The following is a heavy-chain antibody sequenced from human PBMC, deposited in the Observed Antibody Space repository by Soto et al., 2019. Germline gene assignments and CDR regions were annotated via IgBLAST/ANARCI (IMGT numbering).Heavy chain of an antibody. Sequence: EVQLVESGGGLVQPGRSLRLSCAASGFTFDDYAMHWVRQAPGKGLEWVSGISWNTGRIGYADSVKGRFTISRDNAKNSLDLQMNSLRAEDTALYYCAKARSLERPFDYWGQGTLVTVSS. CDR2: ISWNTGRI. D-gene: IGHD1-1*01. CDR1: GFTFDDYA. CDR3: AKARSLERPFDY. J-gene: IGHJ4*02. V-gene: IGHV3-9*01.